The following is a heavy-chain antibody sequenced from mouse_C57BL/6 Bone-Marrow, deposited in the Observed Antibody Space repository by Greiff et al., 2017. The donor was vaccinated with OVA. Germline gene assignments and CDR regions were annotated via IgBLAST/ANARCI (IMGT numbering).Heavy chain of an antibody. J-gene: IGHJ4*01. D-gene: IGHD1-1*01. CDR3: ARGWCLLPSAMDY. CDR2: INPSSGYT. V-gene: IGHV1-7*01. CDR1: GYTFTSYW. Sequence: VQLQQSGADLAKPGASVKLSCKASGYTFTSYWMHWVKQRPGQGLEWIGYINPSSGYTKYNQKFKDKATLSADKSSSTAYMQLISLTYDGSTVYDCARGWCLLPSAMDYWGQGTSVTVSS.